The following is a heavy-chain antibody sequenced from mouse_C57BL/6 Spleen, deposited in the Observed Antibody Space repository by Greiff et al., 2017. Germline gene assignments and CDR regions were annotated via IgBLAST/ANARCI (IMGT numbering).Heavy chain of an antibody. CDR2: IWSGGST. V-gene: IGHV2-4*01. Sequence: QVHVKQSGPGLVQPSQSLSITCTVSGFSLTSYGVHWVRQPPGKGLEWLGVIWSGGSTDYTAAFISRLSISKDNSKSQVFFKMNSLQADDTAIYYCAKNQGKSMDYWGQGTSVTVSS. CDR1: GFSLTSYG. J-gene: IGHJ4*01. D-gene: IGHD3-2*02. CDR3: AKNQGKSMDY.